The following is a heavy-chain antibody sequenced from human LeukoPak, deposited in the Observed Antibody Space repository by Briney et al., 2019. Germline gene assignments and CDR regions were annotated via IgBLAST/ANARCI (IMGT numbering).Heavy chain of an antibody. Sequence: GASVKVSCKASGYTFNSYGIVWVRQAPGQGLEWMGWISAYNGDTNYAQKLQGRVSLTTDTSTSTAYMELRSLRSDDTAVYYCARDVPYDSTRSGDDFDIWGQGTMVTVSS. J-gene: IGHJ3*02. D-gene: IGHD2-21*01. CDR1: GYTFNSYG. V-gene: IGHV1-18*01. CDR2: ISAYNGDT. CDR3: ARDVPYDSTRSGDDFDI.